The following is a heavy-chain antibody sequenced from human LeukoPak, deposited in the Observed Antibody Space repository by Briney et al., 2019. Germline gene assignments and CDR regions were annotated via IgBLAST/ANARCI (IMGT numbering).Heavy chain of an antibody. V-gene: IGHV1-24*01. CDR3: TTDLLAGGLKTFDP. CDR2: FDPEVGET. Sequence: ASVKVSCKVTGNTLSEFSMHWVRQSPGKGLEWMGGFDPEVGETVYAQKFQGRVTMTEDTSTETAYMELSSLRSEDTAVYYCTTDLLAGGLKTFDPWGQGTLVTVSS. CDR1: GNTLSEFS. J-gene: IGHJ5*02.